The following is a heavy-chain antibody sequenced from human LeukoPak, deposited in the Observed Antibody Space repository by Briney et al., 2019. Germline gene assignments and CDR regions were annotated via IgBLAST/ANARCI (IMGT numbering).Heavy chain of an antibody. CDR3: AREAPSRYCSGGSCYSYYYYMDV. CDR1: GYSFTSYW. CDR2: IYPGDSDT. Sequence: GESLKISCKGSGYSFTSYWLGWVRQMPGKGLEWMGIIYPGDSDTRYSPSFQGQVTISADKSISTAYLQWSSLKASDTAMYYCAREAPSRYCSGGSCYSYYYYMDVWGKGTTVTVSS. D-gene: IGHD2-15*01. J-gene: IGHJ6*03. V-gene: IGHV5-51*01.